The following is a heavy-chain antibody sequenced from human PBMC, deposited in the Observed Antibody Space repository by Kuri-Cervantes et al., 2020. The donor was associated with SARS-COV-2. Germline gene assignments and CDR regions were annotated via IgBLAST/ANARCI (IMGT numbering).Heavy chain of an antibody. J-gene: IGHJ5*02. CDR3: GASGYWKDWFDP. V-gene: IGHV1-2*02. CDR2: INPNSGGT. D-gene: IGHD3-22*01. Sequence: ASVKVSCKASGYTFTSYGISWVRQAPGQGLEWMGWINPNSGGTNYAQKFQDRVTMTRDTSISTAYMELSRLRSDDTAVYYCGASGYWKDWFDPWGQGTLVTVSS. CDR1: GYTFTSYG.